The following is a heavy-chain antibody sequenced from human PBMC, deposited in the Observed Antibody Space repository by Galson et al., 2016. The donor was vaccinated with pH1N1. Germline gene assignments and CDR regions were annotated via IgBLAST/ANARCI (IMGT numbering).Heavy chain of an antibody. CDR2: FNPETGET. CDR3: ATGYRCTRTNCYGYYYHYMFV. CDR1: GYTFTELS. J-gene: IGHJ6*03. D-gene: IGHD2-2*01. V-gene: IGHV1-24*01. Sequence: SVKVSCKASGYTFTELSMNWVRQAPGKGLEWMGGFNPETGETMYAQNFQGRIIMTEDIPTETAYMEMTNLSSDDTAVYYCATGYRCTRTNCYGYYYHYMFVWGRGAAITVSS.